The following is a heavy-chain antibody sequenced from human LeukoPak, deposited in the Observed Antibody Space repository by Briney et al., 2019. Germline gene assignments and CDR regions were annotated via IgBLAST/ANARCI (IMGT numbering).Heavy chain of an antibody. V-gene: IGHV1-69*06. CDR1: GGTFSSYA. CDR2: IIPIFGTA. CDR3: ASPYYYGSGSYYAFDP. Sequence: SVTVSCKASGGTFSSYAISWVRQAPGQGLEWMGGIIPIFGTANYAQKFQGRVTITADKSTSTAYMELSSLRSEDTAVYYCASPYYYGSGSYYAFDPWGQGTLVTVSS. J-gene: IGHJ5*02. D-gene: IGHD3-10*01.